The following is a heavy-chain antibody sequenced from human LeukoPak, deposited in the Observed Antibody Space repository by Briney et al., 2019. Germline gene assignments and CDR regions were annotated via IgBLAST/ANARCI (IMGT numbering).Heavy chain of an antibody. CDR3: ARAIAVVAYFDY. V-gene: IGHV3-30*02. CDR2: IRYDGSNK. J-gene: IGHJ4*02. Sequence: GESLKISCAASGFTFSSYGMHWVRQAPGKGLEWVAFIRYDGSNKYYADSVKGRFTISRDNSKNTLYLQMNSLRAEDTAVYYCARAIAVVAYFDYWGQGTLVTVSS. D-gene: IGHD6-19*01. CDR1: GFTFSSYG.